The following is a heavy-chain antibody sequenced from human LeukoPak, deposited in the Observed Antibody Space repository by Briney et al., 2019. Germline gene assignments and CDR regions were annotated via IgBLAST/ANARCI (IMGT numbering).Heavy chain of an antibody. J-gene: IGHJ5*01. Sequence: SVKVSCKAFGGTFSNYATTWVRQAPGQGLEWMGRIIPIFGTANYAQKFQGRVTITTDESTSTDYMELSSLRSEDTAVYYCARGDGYGYNWFDSWGQGTLVTVSS. V-gene: IGHV1-69*05. CDR1: GGTFSNYA. CDR2: IIPIFGTA. CDR3: ARGDGYGYNWFDS. D-gene: IGHD5-24*01.